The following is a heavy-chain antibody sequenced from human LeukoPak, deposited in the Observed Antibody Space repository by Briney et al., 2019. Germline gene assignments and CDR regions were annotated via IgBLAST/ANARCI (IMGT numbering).Heavy chain of an antibody. J-gene: IGHJ4*02. V-gene: IGHV4-39*01. CDR3: ARRYYDFWSGYYSRFDY. CDR2: IYYSGST. D-gene: IGHD3-3*01. CDR1: GGSISSSSYY. Sequence: SETLSLTCTVSGGSISSSSYYWGWIRQPPGKGLEWIGSIYYSGSTYYNPSLKSRVTISVDTSKNQFSLKLSSVTAADTAVYYCARRYYDFWSGYYSRFDYWGQGTLVTVSS.